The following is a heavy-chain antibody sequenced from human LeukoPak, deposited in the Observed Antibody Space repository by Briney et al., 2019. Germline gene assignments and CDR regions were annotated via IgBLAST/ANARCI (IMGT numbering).Heavy chain of an antibody. CDR2: IYHSGST. CDR3: ARDSDTLGEFDY. J-gene: IGHJ4*02. CDR1: GGSISSSSYY. D-gene: IGHD3-16*01. V-gene: IGHV4-39*07. Sequence: PSETLSLTCTVSGGSISSSSYYWGWIRQPPGKGLEWIGSIYHSGSTYYNPSLKSRVTISVDTSKNQFSLKLSSVTAADTAVYYCARDSDTLGEFDYWGQGTLVTVSS.